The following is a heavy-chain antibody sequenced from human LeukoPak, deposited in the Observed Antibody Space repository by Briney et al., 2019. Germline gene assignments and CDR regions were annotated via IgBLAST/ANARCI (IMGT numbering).Heavy chain of an antibody. CDR1: GFTSSSYS. V-gene: IGHV3-48*04. D-gene: IGHD2-2*01. CDR2: ISSSSSTI. J-gene: IGHJ4*02. Sequence: GGSLRLSCAASGFTSSSYSMNWVRQAPGKGLEWVSYISSSSSTIYYADSVKGRFTISRDNAKNSLYLQMNSLRAEDTAVYYCARAPYSSSWTHFDSWGQGTLVTVSS. CDR3: ARAPYSSSWTHFDS.